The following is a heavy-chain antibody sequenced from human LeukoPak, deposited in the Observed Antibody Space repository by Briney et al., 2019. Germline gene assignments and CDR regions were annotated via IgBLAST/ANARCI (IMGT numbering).Heavy chain of an antibody. J-gene: IGHJ3*02. CDR3: ARQHLRPNDAFDI. CDR2: FYSDVTI. Sequence: GGSLRPSCAPSGSTVSSTYMGWVGQAPGRGLDWVSVFYSDVTIYYADSVKGRFTISRDISKNTLYLQLNSLRAEDTAVYYCARQHLRPNDAFDIWGQGTMVTVSS. CDR1: GSTVSSTY. V-gene: IGHV3-53*01.